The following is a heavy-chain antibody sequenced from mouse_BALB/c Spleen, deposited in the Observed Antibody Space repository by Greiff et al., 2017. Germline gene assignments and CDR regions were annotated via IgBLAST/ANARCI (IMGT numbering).Heavy chain of an antibody. Sequence: EVKLMESGGGLVKPGGSLKLSCAASGFTFSDYYMYWVRQTPEKRLEWVATISDGGSYTYYPDSVKGRFTISRDNAKNNLYLQMSSLKSEDTAMYYCARDGDWDGFAYWGQGTLVTVSA. J-gene: IGHJ3*01. CDR1: GFTFSDYY. D-gene: IGHD4-1*01. CDR2: ISDGGSYT. CDR3: ARDGDWDGFAY. V-gene: IGHV5-4*02.